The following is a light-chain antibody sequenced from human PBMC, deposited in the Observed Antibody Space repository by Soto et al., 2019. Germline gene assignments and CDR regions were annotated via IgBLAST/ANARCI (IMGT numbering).Light chain of an antibody. CDR3: HHYGSSPLT. Sequence: IEMTQSPSSVSASVGDRVTITCRASQDIRSRLAWYQHKPGKAPNLLIYSATTLQSGVPYRFSGSGSGTYFTLTISSLQPEDFAVYYCHHYGSSPLTFGQGTRLEIK. V-gene: IGKV1-12*01. CDR1: QDIRSR. J-gene: IGKJ5*01. CDR2: SAT.